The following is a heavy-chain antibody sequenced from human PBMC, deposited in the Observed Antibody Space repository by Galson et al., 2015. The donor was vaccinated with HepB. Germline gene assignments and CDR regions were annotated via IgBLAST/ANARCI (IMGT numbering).Heavy chain of an antibody. Sequence: ETLSLTCAVYGGSFSGYYWSWIRQPPGKGLEWIGEINHSGSTNYNPSLKGRVTISVDTSKNQFSLKLSSVTAADTAVYYCARLHARYSSGWYRGNRYDYWGQGTLVTVSS. CDR3: ARLHARYSSGWYRGNRYDY. CDR2: INHSGST. V-gene: IGHV4-34*01. CDR1: GGSFSGYY. J-gene: IGHJ4*02. D-gene: IGHD6-19*01.